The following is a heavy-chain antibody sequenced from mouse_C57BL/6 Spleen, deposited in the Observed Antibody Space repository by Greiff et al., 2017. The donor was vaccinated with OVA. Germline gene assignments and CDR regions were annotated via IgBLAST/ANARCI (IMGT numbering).Heavy chain of an antibody. CDR1: GYTFTSYW. D-gene: IGHD1-1*01. V-gene: IGHV1-72*01. Sequence: QVQLQQSGAELVKPGASVKLSCKASGYTFTSYWMHWVKQRPERGLEWIGWIDPDSGGTEYPEKFKSKATLTVDKPSSTAYMQLSSLTSEDSAVYYGARSSYYGSSYEYYFDYWGQGTTLTVSS. J-gene: IGHJ2*01. CDR2: IDPDSGGT. CDR3: ARSSYYGSSYEYYFDY.